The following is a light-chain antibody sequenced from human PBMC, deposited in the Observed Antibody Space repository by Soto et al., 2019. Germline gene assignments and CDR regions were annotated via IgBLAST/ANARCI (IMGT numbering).Light chain of an antibody. J-gene: IGKJ4*01. CDR2: AAS. CDR3: QQSYSTPFALT. CDR1: QSIRSY. V-gene: IGKV1-39*01. Sequence: DIQMTQSPSSLSASVGDRVTITCRASQSIRSYLNWYQQKPGKAPKLLIYAASSLQSGVPSRFSGSGSGTDFTLTISSLQPEDFATYYCQQSYSTPFALTFGGGTKVEIK.